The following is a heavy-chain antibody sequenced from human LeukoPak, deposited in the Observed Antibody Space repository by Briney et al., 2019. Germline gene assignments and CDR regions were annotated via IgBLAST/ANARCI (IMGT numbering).Heavy chain of an antibody. V-gene: IGHV1-24*01. Sequence: ASVKVSCKVSGYTLTELSMHWVRQAPGKGLEWMGGFDPEDGETIYAQKFQGRVTMTEDTSTDTAYMELSSLRSEDTAVYYCATGTTVVIDYYYYMDVWGKGTTVTVSS. CDR1: GYTLTELS. J-gene: IGHJ6*03. CDR2: FDPEDGET. CDR3: ATGTTVVIDYYYYMDV. D-gene: IGHD4-23*01.